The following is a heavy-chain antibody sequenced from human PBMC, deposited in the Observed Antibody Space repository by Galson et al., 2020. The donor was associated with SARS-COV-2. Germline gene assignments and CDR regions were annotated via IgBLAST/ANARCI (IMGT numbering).Heavy chain of an antibody. J-gene: IGHJ1*01. Sequence: GESLKISCAASGFTFSSYSMNWVRQAPGKGLEWVSSISSSSSYIYYADSVKGRFTISRDNAKNSLYLQMNSLSAEDTALYFCARNGRDCSGGICYGAEYFQHWGQGNPVTVSS. V-gene: IGHV3-21*01. CDR3: ARNGRDCSGGICYGAEYFQH. CDR2: ISSSSSYI. D-gene: IGHD2-15*01. CDR1: GFTFSSYS.